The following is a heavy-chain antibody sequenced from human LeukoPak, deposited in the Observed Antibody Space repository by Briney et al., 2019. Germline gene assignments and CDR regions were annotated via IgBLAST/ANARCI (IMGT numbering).Heavy chain of an antibody. Sequence: GASVKVSCKASGGTFSGYAISWVRQAPGQGLEWMGRIIPIFGTANYAQKFQGRVTITTDESTSTAYMELSSLRSEDTAVYYCAREHYYYDSSGYLDYWGQGTLVTVSS. CDR1: GGTFSGYA. D-gene: IGHD3-22*01. V-gene: IGHV1-69*05. J-gene: IGHJ4*02. CDR3: AREHYYYDSSGYLDY. CDR2: IIPIFGTA.